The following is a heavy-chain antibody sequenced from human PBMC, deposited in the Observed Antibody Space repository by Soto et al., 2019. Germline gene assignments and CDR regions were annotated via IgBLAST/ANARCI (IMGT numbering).Heavy chain of an antibody. CDR1: GSSFNKYC. Sequence: QVQLEQSGAEVKKPGASVLVSCKTSGSSFNKYCMYWVRQAPGQGLEWMGRICPDGDTGYAQEFQSRVTMTRDSSATTLYLQMSRLRSVDTALYYCVGDGADVYTGFDYCGQGSLVTVSS. V-gene: IGHV1-46*02. J-gene: IGHJ4*02. CDR3: VGDGADVYTGFDY. D-gene: IGHD2-21*01. CDR2: ICPDGDT.